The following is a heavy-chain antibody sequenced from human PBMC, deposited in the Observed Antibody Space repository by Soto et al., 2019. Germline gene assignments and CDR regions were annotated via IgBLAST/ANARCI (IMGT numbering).Heavy chain of an antibody. V-gene: IGHV3-23*01. CDR1: GVGFSNYG. Sequence: VHLLESGGGLVQPGGSLKLSRATSGVGFSNYGMSWVRQAPGKGLEWVSGISASGDSTYYADPVKGRFTISGDNSKRTLYLQMNSLRAEDTAIYYCATDPRGPDYWGQGTQVTVS. CDR2: ISASGDST. J-gene: IGHJ4*02. CDR3: ATDPRGPDY.